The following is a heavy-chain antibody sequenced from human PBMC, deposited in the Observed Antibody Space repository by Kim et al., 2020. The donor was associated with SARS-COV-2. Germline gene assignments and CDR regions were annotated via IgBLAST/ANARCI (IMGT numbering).Heavy chain of an antibody. CDR1: GFSSSSYW. D-gene: IGHD3-10*01. Sequence: GGSLRLSCAASGFSSSSYWINWVRQPPGKGLEWVSRISSDGSITHYADSVKGRFTMSRDSAENTLYLQMNSLSAEDTAVYYCARGRFRNGFDVWGQGTTVSVSS. J-gene: IGHJ6*02. V-gene: IGHV3-74*01. CDR3: ARGRFRNGFDV. CDR2: ISSDGSIT.